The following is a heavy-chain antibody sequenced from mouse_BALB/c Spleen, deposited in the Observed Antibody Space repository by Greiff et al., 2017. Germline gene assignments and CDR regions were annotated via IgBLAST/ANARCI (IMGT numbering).Heavy chain of an antibody. V-gene: IGHV5-6-5*01. J-gene: IGHJ4*01. D-gene: IGHD1-1*01. CDR3: ARNYGSREGIWYYAMDY. CDR2: ISSGGST. CDR1: GFTFSSYA. Sequence: EVQGVESGGGLVKPGGSLKLSCAASGFTFSSYAMSWVRQTPEKRLEWVASISSGGSTYYPDSVKGRFTISRDNARNILYLQMSSLRSEDTAMYYCARNYGSREGIWYYAMDYWGQGTSVTVSS.